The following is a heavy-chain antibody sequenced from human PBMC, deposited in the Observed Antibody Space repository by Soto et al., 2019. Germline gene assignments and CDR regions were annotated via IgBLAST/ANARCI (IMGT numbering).Heavy chain of an antibody. J-gene: IGHJ4*02. V-gene: IGHV4-39*02. CDR2: IFYTGTT. D-gene: IGHD1-7*01. Sequence: PSETLSLTCSVSGGSISYNSYDWGWIRQPPGKGLEWIGGIFYTGTTYYSPSLKDRVTMSMDTSKNSFSVNLTSVTAADTAVYYCARIIGTTSVDSWGQGTLVTVSS. CDR3: ARIIGTTSVDS. CDR1: GGSISYNSYD.